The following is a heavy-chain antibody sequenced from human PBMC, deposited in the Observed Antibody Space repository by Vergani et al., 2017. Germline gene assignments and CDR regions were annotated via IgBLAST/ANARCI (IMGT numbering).Heavy chain of an antibody. Sequence: VQLVESGGGLVQPGRSLRLSCAASGFTFSSYGMHWVRQAPGKGLEWVAVISYDGSNKYYADSVKGRFTISRDNSKNTLYLQMNSLRAEDTAVYYCARDPRITMFGVVTNPRYYYYYYMDVWGKGTTVTVSS. CDR2: ISYDGSNK. CDR3: ARDPRITMFGVVTNPRYYYYYYMDV. CDR1: GFTFSSYG. D-gene: IGHD3-3*01. V-gene: IGHV3-30*03. J-gene: IGHJ6*03.